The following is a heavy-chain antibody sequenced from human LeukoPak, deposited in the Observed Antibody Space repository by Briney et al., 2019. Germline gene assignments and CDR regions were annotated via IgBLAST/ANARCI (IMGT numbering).Heavy chain of an antibody. Sequence: ASVKVSCKASGYTFNIYAMHWVRQAPGQRLEWMGWINAGNGSTRYSQKFHDRVTITRDTSASATYMELSSLRSEDTAVYYCARRGGLGSGLYYYGMDVWGKGTTVTVSS. J-gene: IGHJ6*04. CDR2: INAGNGST. CDR3: ARRGGLGSGLYYYGMDV. D-gene: IGHD3-10*01. CDR1: GYTFNIYA. V-gene: IGHV1-3*01.